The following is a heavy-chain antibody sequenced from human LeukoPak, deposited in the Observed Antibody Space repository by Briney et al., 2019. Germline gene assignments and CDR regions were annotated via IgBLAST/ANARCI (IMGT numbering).Heavy chain of an antibody. CDR3: ARYIDNSGAFDI. J-gene: IGHJ3*02. V-gene: IGHV1-69*13. CDR1: GGTFSSYA. D-gene: IGHD3-10*01. CDR2: IIPIFGTA. Sequence: SVKVSCKASGGTFSSYAISWLRQAPGQGLEWMGGIIPIFGTANYAQKFQGRVTITADESTSTAYMELSSLRSEDTAVYYCARYIDNSGAFDIWGQGTMVTVSS.